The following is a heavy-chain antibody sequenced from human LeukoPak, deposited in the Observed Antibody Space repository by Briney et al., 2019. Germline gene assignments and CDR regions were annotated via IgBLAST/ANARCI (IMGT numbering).Heavy chain of an antibody. CDR3: ARGSPYYYDSSGYYP. J-gene: IGHJ5*02. V-gene: IGHV4-34*01. CDR1: GGSISSYY. Sequence: PSETLSLTCTVSGGSISSYYWSWIRQPPGKGLEWIGEINHSGSTNYNPSLKSRVTISVDTSKNQFSLKLSSVTAADTAVYYCARGSPYYYDSSGYYPWGQGTLVTVSS. CDR2: INHSGST. D-gene: IGHD3-22*01.